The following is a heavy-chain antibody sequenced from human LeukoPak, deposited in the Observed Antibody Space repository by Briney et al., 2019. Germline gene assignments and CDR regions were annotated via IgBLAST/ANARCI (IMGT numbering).Heavy chain of an antibody. Sequence: SETLSLTCTVSGGSISSGSYYWSWIRQPAGQGLEWIGRIYTSGSTNYNPSLKSRVTISVDTSKNQFSLKLSSVIAADTAVYYCARGGRDGYSTNDYWGQGTLVTVSS. J-gene: IGHJ4*02. CDR1: GGSISSGSYY. CDR3: ARGGRDGYSTNDY. CDR2: IYTSGST. V-gene: IGHV4-61*02. D-gene: IGHD5-24*01.